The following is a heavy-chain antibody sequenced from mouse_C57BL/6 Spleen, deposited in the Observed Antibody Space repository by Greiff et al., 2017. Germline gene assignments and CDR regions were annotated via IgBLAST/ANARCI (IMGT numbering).Heavy chain of an antibody. J-gene: IGHJ1*03. D-gene: IGHD1-1*01. CDR1: GYAFSSSW. CDR3: ARSGGTTVVARGYFDV. CDR2: IYPGDGDT. V-gene: IGHV1-82*01. Sequence: QVQLQQSGPELVKPGASVKISCKASGYAFSSSWMNWVKQRPGKGLEWIGRIYPGDGDTNYNGKFKGKATLTADKSSSTAYMQLSSLTSEGSAVYFCARSGGTTVVARGYFDVWGTGTTVTVSS.